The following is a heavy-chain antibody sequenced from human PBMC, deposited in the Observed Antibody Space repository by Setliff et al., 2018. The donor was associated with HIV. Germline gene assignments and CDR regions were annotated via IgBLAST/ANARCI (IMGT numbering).Heavy chain of an antibody. CDR3: ARGRGNDYGDYSYYYYMDV. J-gene: IGHJ6*03. CDR1: GYTFATYA. D-gene: IGHD4-17*01. Sequence: ASVKVSCKASGYTFATYAVLWVRQAPGQRLESMGWINPGNGNTKYSQKFQGRVTISMDASATTLYMELSSLRSEDTAVYYCARGRGNDYGDYSYYYYMDVWGKGTTVNVSS. CDR2: INPGNGNT. V-gene: IGHV1-3*01.